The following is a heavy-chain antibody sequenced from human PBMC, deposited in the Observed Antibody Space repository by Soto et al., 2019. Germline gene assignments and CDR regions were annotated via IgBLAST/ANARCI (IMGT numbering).Heavy chain of an antibody. D-gene: IGHD1-1*01. V-gene: IGHV4-59*12. Sequence: SETLSLTCTVSGGSISSYYWSWIRQPPGKGLEWIGYIYYSGSTNYNPSLKSRVTISVDTSKNQFSLKLSSVTAADTAVYYCARGRTRGYYYYGMDVWGQGTTVTVSS. CDR2: IYYSGST. J-gene: IGHJ6*02. CDR1: GGSISSYY. CDR3: ARGRTRGYYYYGMDV.